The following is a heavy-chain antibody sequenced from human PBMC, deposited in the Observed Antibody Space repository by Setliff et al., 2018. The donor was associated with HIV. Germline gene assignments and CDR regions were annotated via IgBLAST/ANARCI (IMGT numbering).Heavy chain of an antibody. Sequence: LRLSCAASGFTLSSYWMSWVRQAPGKGLEWVANIKQDGSEKYYVDSVKGRFTISRDNAKNSLYLQMNSLRAEDTAVYYCARYNWNPLGYRFDYWGQGTLVTVSS. D-gene: IGHD1-20*01. CDR1: GFTLSSYW. CDR3: ARYNWNPLGYRFDY. V-gene: IGHV3-7*03. CDR2: IKQDGSEK. J-gene: IGHJ4*02.